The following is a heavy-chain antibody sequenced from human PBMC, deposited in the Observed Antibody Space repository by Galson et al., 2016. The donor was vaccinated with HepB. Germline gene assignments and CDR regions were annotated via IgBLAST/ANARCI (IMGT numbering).Heavy chain of an antibody. J-gene: IGHJ4*02. V-gene: IGHV3-74*01. Sequence: SLRLSCAASGFTFSSYWMHWVRQVPGKGLVWVSRINSDGSSTSYADSVKGRFTISRDNAKNTLSLQMNRLRAEDTAVYYCAKNDYNRWNWGQGTLVTVSS. CDR3: AKNDYNRWN. D-gene: IGHD5-24*01. CDR1: GFTFSSYW. CDR2: INSDGSST.